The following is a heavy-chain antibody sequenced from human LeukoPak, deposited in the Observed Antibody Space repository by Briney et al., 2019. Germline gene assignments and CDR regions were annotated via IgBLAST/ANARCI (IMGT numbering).Heavy chain of an antibody. CDR1: GFNFNDSG. CDR2: ISYDGSNK. CDR3: AKDIYYYDSSRYFQH. V-gene: IGHV3-30*18. D-gene: IGHD3-22*01. J-gene: IGHJ1*01. Sequence: GRSLRLSCAASGFNFNDSGMHWVRQAAGKGLEWVAVISYDGSNKYYADSVKGRFTISRDNSKNTLYLQMNSLRAEDTAVYYCAKDIYYYDSSRYFQHWGQGTLVTVSS.